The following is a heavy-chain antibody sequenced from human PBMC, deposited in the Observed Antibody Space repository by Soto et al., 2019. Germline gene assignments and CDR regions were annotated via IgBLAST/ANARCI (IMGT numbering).Heavy chain of an antibody. V-gene: IGHV3-9*01. CDR1: GFTFDDYS. D-gene: IGHD2-2*02. CDR3: AKDADIVVVPAAIRNASDI. J-gene: IGHJ3*02. CDR2: ISWNSVSI. Sequence: GGSLRLSCAASGFTFDDYSIHWVRQAPWKGLEWVSGISWNSVSIGYADSVKGRFTISRDNAKNSLYLQMNSLRAEDRALYYCAKDADIVVVPAAIRNASDIWGQGTMLTV.